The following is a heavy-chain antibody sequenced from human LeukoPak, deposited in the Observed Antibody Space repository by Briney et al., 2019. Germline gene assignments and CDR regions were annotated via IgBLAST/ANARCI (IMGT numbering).Heavy chain of an antibody. J-gene: IGHJ4*02. CDR3: AKDPLVYGDYGGYFDY. D-gene: IGHD4-17*01. CDR1: GFTFSSYA. V-gene: IGHV3-23*01. Sequence: GGSLRLSCAASGFTFSSYAMSWVRQAPGKGLGWVSAISGSGGSTYYADSVKGRFTISRDNSKNTLYLQMNSLRAEDTAVYYCAKDPLVYGDYGGYFDYWGQGTLVTVSS. CDR2: ISGSGGST.